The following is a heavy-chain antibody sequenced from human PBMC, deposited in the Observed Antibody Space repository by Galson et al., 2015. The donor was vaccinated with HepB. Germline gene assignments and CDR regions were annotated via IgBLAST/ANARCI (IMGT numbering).Heavy chain of an antibody. V-gene: IGHV3-7*01. D-gene: IGHD6-19*01. J-gene: IGHJ4*02. CDR3: ARVYSSGWYFFGPLDY. CDR2: IKQDGSEK. Sequence: SLRLSCAASGFTFSSYWMSWVRQAPGKGLEWVANIKQDGSEKYYVDFVKGRFTISRDNAKNSLYLQMNSLRAEDTAVYYCARVYSSGWYFFGPLDYWGQGTLVTVSS. CDR1: GFTFSSYW.